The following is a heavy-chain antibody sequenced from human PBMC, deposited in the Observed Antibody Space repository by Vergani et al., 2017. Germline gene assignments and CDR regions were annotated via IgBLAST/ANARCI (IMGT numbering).Heavy chain of an antibody. V-gene: IGHV2-5*01. D-gene: IGHD2-2*02. CDR1: GFSLSTSGVG. CDR3: AHRGLGYCSSTSCYTGWFDP. CDR2: IYWNDDK. Sequence: QVTLKESGPVLVKPTETLTLTCTFSGFSLSTSGVGVGWIRQPPGKALEWLALIYWNDDKRYSPSLKSRLTITKDTSKNQVVLTMTNMDPVDTATYYCAHRGLGYCSSTSCYTGWFDPWGQGTLVTVSS. J-gene: IGHJ5*02.